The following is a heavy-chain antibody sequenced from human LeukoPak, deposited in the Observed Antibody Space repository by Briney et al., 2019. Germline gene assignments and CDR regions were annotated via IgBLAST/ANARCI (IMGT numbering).Heavy chain of an antibody. J-gene: IGHJ6*02. CDR1: GGSISSGGYY. Sequence: PSETLSLTCTVSGGSISSGGYYWSWIRQHPGEGLEWIGYIYYTGTTYYNPSLKSRLTISVDTSKNQFSLKLSPVTAADTAVYYCARGASGSYYRNYYGMDVWGQGTTVTVSS. CDR3: ARGASGSYYRNYYGMDV. D-gene: IGHD3-10*01. CDR2: IYYTGTT. V-gene: IGHV4-31*03.